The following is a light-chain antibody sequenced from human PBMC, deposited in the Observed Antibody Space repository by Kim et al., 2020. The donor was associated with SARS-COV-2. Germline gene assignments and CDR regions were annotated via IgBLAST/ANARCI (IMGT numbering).Light chain of an antibody. CDR3: SSYAGSNNFYV. V-gene: IGLV2-8*01. Sequence: VPNSCSGTSSDVGGDNYVSWYQQRPGKAPNLMIYEVRKRPSGVPNRFTGSKSGNTASLTVSGLQAEDEADYYCSSYAGSNNFYVFGTGTKVTVL. CDR2: EVR. CDR1: SSDVGGDNY. J-gene: IGLJ1*01.